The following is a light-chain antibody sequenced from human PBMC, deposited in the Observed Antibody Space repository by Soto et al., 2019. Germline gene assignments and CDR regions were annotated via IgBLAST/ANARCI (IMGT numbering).Light chain of an antibody. J-gene: IGKJ2*01. Sequence: EIILTQSPASLSVSPGERATLSCRASQSVNNNLAWYQQKPGQAPRLLIYGASTRATGIPGRFSGSGSGTEYTLTISNLQAEDFAVYYCQQFNNWPHTFGQGTRLEIK. V-gene: IGKV3-15*01. CDR2: GAS. CDR1: QSVNNN. CDR3: QQFNNWPHT.